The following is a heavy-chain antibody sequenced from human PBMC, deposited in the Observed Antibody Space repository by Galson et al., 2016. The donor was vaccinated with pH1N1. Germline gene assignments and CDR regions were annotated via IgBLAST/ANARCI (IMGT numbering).Heavy chain of an antibody. CDR2: ILDDGSRE. J-gene: IGHJ4*02. D-gene: IGHD1/OR15-1a*01. V-gene: IGHV3-33*01. CDR1: GFIFRRFG. CDR3: VRDDEGPQNSLDY. Sequence: SLRLSCAASGFIFRRFGMHWVRQTPDKGLEWVAVILDDGSREWYAESMKGRFTISRDNSKNTLYLQMTSLRVDDTAVYRCVRDDEGPQNSLDYWGQGTPVTVSS.